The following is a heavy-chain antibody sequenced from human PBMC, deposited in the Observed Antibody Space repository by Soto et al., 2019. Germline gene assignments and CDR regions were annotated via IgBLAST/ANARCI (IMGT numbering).Heavy chain of an antibody. CDR1: GYSFTSFW. Sequence: PRESLKISCKGSGYSFTSFWIGWVRQMPGKGLQWMGIIYPGDSDTTYSPSFQGQVTISVDKSISTAYLQWSSLKASDTAMYYCARLYYNDRSGSGYFEYWGQGTLVTVSS. CDR3: ARLYYNDRSGSGYFEY. V-gene: IGHV5-51*01. CDR2: IYPGDSDT. D-gene: IGHD3-22*01. J-gene: IGHJ4*02.